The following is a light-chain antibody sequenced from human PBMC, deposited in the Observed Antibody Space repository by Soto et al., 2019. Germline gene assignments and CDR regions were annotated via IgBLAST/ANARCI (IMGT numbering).Light chain of an antibody. CDR3: QRRGEWLRT. CDR1: QSAGRH. J-gene: IGKJ3*01. CDR2: DVS. Sequence: SVLTQSPATLSLSPGERATLSCRASQSAGRHLAWYQQKPGQAPRLLIYDVSNRASGIPARFSGSGSGTDFTLTISSLEPEDSAVYYCQRRGEWLRTFGPGTKVEIK. V-gene: IGKV3-11*01.